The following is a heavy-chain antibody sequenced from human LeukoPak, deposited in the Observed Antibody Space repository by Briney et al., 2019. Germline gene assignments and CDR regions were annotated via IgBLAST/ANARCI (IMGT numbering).Heavy chain of an antibody. CDR1: DVSITRSGHS. CDR2: ISYSGIT. CDR3: SRHFYGTNADWFDP. D-gene: IGHD4/OR15-4a*01. J-gene: IGHJ5*02. Sequence: PPETLSLTCTVSDVSITRSGHSSGSVRQPPGGGLEWIGTISYSGITYYNPSLKSRVTICVDMSKNQFLLKLSSVTAADTAVYYCSRHFYGTNADWFDPCGQGTLVTVSP. V-gene: IGHV4-39*01.